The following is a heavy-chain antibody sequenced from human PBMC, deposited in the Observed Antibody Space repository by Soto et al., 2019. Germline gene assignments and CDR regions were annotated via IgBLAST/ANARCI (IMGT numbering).Heavy chain of an antibody. D-gene: IGHD3-10*01. V-gene: IGHV1-46*01. CDR1: RYTFTNFY. CDR3: ARENGVLLWFGEHVHHPFDY. CDR2: INPSGGST. Sequence: ASVKVSCKASRYTFTNFYIHWLRQAPGQGLEWMGIINPSGGSTTYPQKFQGRVTMTRDTSTSTVHMELITLRSDDTAVYYCARENGVLLWFGEHVHHPFDYWGQGTM. J-gene: IGHJ4*02.